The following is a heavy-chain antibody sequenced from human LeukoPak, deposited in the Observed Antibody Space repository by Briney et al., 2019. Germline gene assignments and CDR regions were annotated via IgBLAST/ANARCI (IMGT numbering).Heavy chain of an antibody. Sequence: ASVKVSCKASGGTFSSYAISWVRQAPGQGLEWMGRIIPILGIANYAQKFQGRVTITADKSTSTAYMELSSLRSEDTAVYYCARKGASRGYSGYDPLTPFDYWGQGTLVTVSS. CDR3: ARKGASRGYSGYDPLTPFDY. J-gene: IGHJ4*02. D-gene: IGHD5-12*01. CDR2: IIPILGIA. CDR1: GGTFSSYA. V-gene: IGHV1-69*04.